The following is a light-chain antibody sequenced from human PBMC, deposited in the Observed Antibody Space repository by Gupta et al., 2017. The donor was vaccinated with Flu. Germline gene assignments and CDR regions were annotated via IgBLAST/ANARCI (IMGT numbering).Light chain of an antibody. J-gene: IGKJ1*01. CDR3: QYCGTSPPGT. V-gene: IGKV3-20*01. Sequence: IVLTQSPATLSLSPGERATLSCKTSQSIGSAYLSWYQHRPGRAPRLLIQGVFDRATGIPDRFSGSGSETEFILTISRLDPEDFAVYYCQYCGTSPPGTFGQGTRVEIK. CDR1: QSIGSAY. CDR2: GVF.